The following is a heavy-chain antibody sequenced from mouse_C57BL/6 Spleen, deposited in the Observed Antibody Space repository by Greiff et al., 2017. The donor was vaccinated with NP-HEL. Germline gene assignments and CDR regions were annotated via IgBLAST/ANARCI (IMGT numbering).Heavy chain of an antibody. J-gene: IGHJ4*01. CDR1: GYAFTNYL. Sequence: QVQLQQSGAELVRPGTSVKVSCKASGYAFTNYLIEWVKQRPGQGLEWIGVINPGSGGTNYNEKFKGKATLTADKSSSTAYMQLSSLTSEDSAVYFWSRSGNSYAMDYWGQGTSVTVSS. V-gene: IGHV1-54*01. CDR3: SRSGNSYAMDY. D-gene: IGHD2-1*01. CDR2: INPGSGGT.